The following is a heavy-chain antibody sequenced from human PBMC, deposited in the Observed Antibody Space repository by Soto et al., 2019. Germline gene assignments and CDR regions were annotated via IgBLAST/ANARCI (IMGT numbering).Heavy chain of an antibody. CDR1: GFSLSTGGVG. J-gene: IGHJ5*02. V-gene: IGHV2-5*04. CDR2: LYWDDDK. Sequence: QITLKESGPTLVKPTQTLTLTCTFSGFSLSTGGVGVGWIRQPPGKALEWLALLYWDDDKRYSPSLKSRHTIPQDVSKTPVALTMSNFGLVGAGAYYWVLGCGPNWFVPVGQGILVIVSS. CDR3: VLGCGPNWFVP. D-gene: IGHD7-27*01.